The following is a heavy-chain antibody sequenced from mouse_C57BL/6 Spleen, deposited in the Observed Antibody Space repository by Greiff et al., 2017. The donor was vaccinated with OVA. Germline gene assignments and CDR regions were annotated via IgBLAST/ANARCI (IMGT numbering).Heavy chain of an antibody. D-gene: IGHD1-1*01. CDR3: ARESITTISPWYFDV. CDR2: IDPSDSET. Sequence: VQLQQPGAELVRPGSSVKLSCKASGYTFTSYWMHWVKQRPIQGLEWIGNIDPSDSETPYNQKFKDKATLTVDKSSSTAYMQLSSLTSEDSAVYYCARESITTISPWYFDVWGTGTTVTVSS. V-gene: IGHV1-52*01. CDR1: GYTFTSYW. J-gene: IGHJ1*03.